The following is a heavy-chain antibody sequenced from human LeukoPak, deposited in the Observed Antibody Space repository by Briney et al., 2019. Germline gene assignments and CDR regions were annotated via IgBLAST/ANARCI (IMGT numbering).Heavy chain of an antibody. CDR2: IYPGDSDT. J-gene: IGHJ4*02. V-gene: IGHV5-51*01. Sequence: GESLKISCKGSGYSFTNFWIGLVRQMPGKGLEWMGIIYPGDSDTRYSPSFQGQVTLSADKSISTAYLQWSSLKASDTAMYYCASQNYDSSGYYYHPPDYWGQGTLVTVSS. CDR1: GYSFTNFW. D-gene: IGHD3-22*01. CDR3: ASQNYDSSGYYYHPPDY.